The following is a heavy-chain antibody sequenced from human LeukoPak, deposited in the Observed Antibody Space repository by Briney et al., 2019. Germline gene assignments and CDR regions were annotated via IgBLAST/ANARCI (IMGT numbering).Heavy chain of an antibody. J-gene: IGHJ6*03. V-gene: IGHV4-4*07. CDR1: GGSISSYY. D-gene: IGHD3-22*01. Sequence: SETLSLTCTVSGGSISSYYWSWIRQPAGKGLEWIGRIYTSGSTNYNPSLKSRVTMSVDTSKNRFSLKLSSVTAADTAVYYCARDERDSNFYYYYYMDVWGKGTTVTVSS. CDR3: ARDERDSNFYYYYYMDV. CDR2: IYTSGST.